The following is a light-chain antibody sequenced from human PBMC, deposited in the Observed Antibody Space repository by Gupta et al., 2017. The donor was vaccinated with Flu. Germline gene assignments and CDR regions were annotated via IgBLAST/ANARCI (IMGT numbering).Light chain of an antibody. Sequence: QTVRITCKGDSVRKSYASCFHQKPCQAPVLLIYSNNIRLSGTPDRFSGSSSGYTAAFTITGAPAADEADYYCNAPDTTYNNQGVFGGGTKLTVL. CDR2: SNN. CDR1: SVRKSY. CDR3: NAPDTTYNNQGV. V-gene: IGLV3-19*01. J-gene: IGLJ3*02.